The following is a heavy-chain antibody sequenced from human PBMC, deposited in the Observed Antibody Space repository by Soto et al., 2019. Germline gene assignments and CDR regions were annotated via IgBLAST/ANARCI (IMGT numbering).Heavy chain of an antibody. Sequence: AEAMKISWNGSGYNYDTYWIAWVRKLPGKGLEWMGVIFPRGSDTRYRPSFQGQVTISADRSTTTVYLQWYSLKASDTAMYYCARSYYDSSGYCYDMDYWGQGTLVTVSS. CDR3: ARSYYDSSGYCYDMDY. J-gene: IGHJ4*02. CDR2: IFPRGSDT. D-gene: IGHD3-22*01. CDR1: GYNYDTYW. V-gene: IGHV5-51*01.